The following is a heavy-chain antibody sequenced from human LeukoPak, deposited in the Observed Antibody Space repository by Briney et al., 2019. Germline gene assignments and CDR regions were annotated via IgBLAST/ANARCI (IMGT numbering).Heavy chain of an antibody. Sequence: SETLSLTCTVSGGSISSSGYYWSWIRQPAGKGLEWIGRIYTSGSTNYNPSLKSRVTMSVDTSKNQFSLKLSSVTAADTAVYYCARDQPSSSWYGNDYWGQGTLVTVSS. CDR3: ARDQPSSSWYGNDY. D-gene: IGHD6-13*01. CDR2: IYTSGST. J-gene: IGHJ4*02. CDR1: GGSISSSGYY. V-gene: IGHV4-61*02.